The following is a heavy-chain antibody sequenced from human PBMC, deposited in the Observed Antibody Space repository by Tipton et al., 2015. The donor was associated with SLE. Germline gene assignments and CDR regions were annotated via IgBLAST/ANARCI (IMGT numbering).Heavy chain of an antibody. CDR3: ARERYCSGGSCFDY. CDR2: ISYDGSNK. CDR1: GFVFSSYA. D-gene: IGHD2-15*01. Sequence: SLRLSCTTSGFVFSSYAMHWVRQAPGKGLEWVAVISYDGSNKYYADSVKGRFTISRDNSKNTLYLQMNSLRAEDTAVYYCARERYCSGGSCFDYWGQGTLVTVSS. J-gene: IGHJ4*02. V-gene: IGHV3-30*04.